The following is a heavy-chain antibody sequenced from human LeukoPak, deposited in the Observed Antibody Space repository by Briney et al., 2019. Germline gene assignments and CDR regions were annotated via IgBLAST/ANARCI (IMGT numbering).Heavy chain of an antibody. D-gene: IGHD1-7*01. V-gene: IGHV1-46*01. Sequence: ASVKVSCKASGYTFTSYYMHWVRQAPGQGLEWMGIINPSGGSTSYAQKFQGRVTMTRDTSTSTAYMELSSLRSEDTAVYYCARRNYGNDFDYWGQGTLVTVSS. CDR3: ARRNYGNDFDY. CDR1: GYTFTSYY. CDR2: INPSGGST. J-gene: IGHJ4*02.